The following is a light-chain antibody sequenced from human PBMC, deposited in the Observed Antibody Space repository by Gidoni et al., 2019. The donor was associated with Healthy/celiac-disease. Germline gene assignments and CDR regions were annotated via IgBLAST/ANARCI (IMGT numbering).Light chain of an antibody. V-gene: IGLV1-40*01. CDR3: QSYDSSLSGVV. J-gene: IGLJ2*01. CDR1: SSNIGAGYD. Sequence: SVLTPPPSVSVSPGPSVTISCTGSSSNIGAGYDVHWYQQLPGTAPKLLIYGNSNRPAGVPDRFAGSKSGTSASLAITGLQAEDEADYYCQSYDSSLSGVVFGGGTKLTVL. CDR2: GNS.